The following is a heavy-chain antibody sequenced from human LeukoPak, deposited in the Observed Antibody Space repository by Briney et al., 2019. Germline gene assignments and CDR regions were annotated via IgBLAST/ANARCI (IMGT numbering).Heavy chain of an antibody. CDR3: ASGYCSGGSCFDY. CDR2: IYYTGIT. Sequence: PSETLSLTCTVSGASITSSNYYWLWLRQPPGKGLEWIGSIYYTGITYYNLSLKSRVTISVDTSKYQCSLRLSSVTAADTAVYYCASGYCSGGSCFDYWGQGTLVTVSS. J-gene: IGHJ4*02. D-gene: IGHD2-15*01. CDR1: GASITSSNYY. V-gene: IGHV4-39*07.